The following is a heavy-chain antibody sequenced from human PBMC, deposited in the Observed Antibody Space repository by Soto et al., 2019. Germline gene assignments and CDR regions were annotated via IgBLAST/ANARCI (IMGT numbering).Heavy chain of an antibody. CDR1: GFTFSSYA. Sequence: GGSLRLSCAASGFTFSSYAMSWVRQAPGKGLEWVSAISGSGGSTYYADSVKGRFTISRDNSKNTLYLQMNSLRAEDTAVYYCAKDRVGYCSSTSCLPEYFQHWGQGTLVTVSS. CDR3: AKDRVGYCSSTSCLPEYFQH. D-gene: IGHD2-2*01. CDR2: ISGSGGST. J-gene: IGHJ1*01. V-gene: IGHV3-23*01.